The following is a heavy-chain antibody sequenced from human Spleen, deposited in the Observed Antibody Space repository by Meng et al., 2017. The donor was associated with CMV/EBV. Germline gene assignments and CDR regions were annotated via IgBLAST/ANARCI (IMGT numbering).Heavy chain of an antibody. CDR2: IHPQSGVT. CDR1: GYTFTDHY. V-gene: IGHV1-2*02. J-gene: IGHJ4*02. Sequence: SCKASGYTFTDHYFHWVRQAPGQGLEWMGWIHPQSGVTNYAQKFQARVTLTRDTSINTGYMELSRLTSDDTAVYYCARDKNWGPDYWSQGTLVTVSS. D-gene: IGHD7-27*01. CDR3: ARDKNWGPDY.